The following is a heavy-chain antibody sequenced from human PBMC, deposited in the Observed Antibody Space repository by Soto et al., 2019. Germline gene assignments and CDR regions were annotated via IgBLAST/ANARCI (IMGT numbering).Heavy chain of an antibody. CDR1: GFTFSSYW. CDR2: INSDGSST. CDR3: ARPRYSSGWYLFDY. D-gene: IGHD6-19*01. Sequence: GGSLRLSCAASGFTFSSYWMHWGRQAPGKGLVWVSRINSDGSSTSYADSVKGRFTISRDNAKNTLYLQMNSLRAEDTAVYYCARPRYSSGWYLFDYWGQGTLVTVST. J-gene: IGHJ4*02. V-gene: IGHV3-74*01.